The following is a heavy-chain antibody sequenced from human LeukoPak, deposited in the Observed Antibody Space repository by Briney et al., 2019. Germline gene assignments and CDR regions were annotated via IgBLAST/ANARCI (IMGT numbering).Heavy chain of an antibody. J-gene: IGHJ6*02. D-gene: IGHD3-16*01. CDR1: GFTFSTYA. V-gene: IGHV3-64*01. CDR3: ARVGGGA. Sequence: GESLKISCAASGFTFSTYAMHWVRQAPGKGLEYVSAISSNGGSTYYANSVKGRFTISRDNSKNTLYLQMGSLRAEDMAVYYCARVGGGAWGQGTTVTVSS. CDR2: ISSNGGST.